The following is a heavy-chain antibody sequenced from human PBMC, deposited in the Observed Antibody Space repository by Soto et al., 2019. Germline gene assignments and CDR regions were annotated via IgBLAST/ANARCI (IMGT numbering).Heavy chain of an antibody. CDR3: AKPLYDAVVVTYGMDV. J-gene: IGHJ6*02. D-gene: IGHD3-22*01. CDR1: GFRFRSHA. CDR2: ISASGTDT. Sequence: VGSLRLSGAASGFRFRSHAMHWVRQAPGKGLEWVAGISASGTDTYYADSVEGRFTISRDNSKNTLYLQMNSLRVDDTAVYYCAKPLYDAVVVTYGMDVWGQGTTVTVSS. V-gene: IGHV3-23*01.